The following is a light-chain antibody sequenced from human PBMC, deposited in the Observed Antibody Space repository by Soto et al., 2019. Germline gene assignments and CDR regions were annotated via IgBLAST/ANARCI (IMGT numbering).Light chain of an antibody. J-gene: IGLJ1*01. CDR2: DVS. V-gene: IGLV2-14*03. Sequence: QSALTQPASVSGSPRQSITISCTGTSSDVGGYNYVAWYQQHPGKVPKLIMYDVSNRAYGVSNRFSGSKSGNTASLTISGLQAEDEADYYCSSYTSSNTYVFGTGTKVTVL. CDR1: SSDVGGYNY. CDR3: SSYTSSNTYV.